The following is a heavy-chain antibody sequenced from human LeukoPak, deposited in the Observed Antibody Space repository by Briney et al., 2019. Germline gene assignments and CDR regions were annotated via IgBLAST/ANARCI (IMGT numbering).Heavy chain of an antibody. V-gene: IGHV3-21*01. D-gene: IGHD3-22*01. CDR2: ISSSSSYI. CDR3: ARGEDYDSSGYYYGS. J-gene: IGHJ4*02. Sequence: NPGGSLRLSCAASGFTFSSYSMNWVRQAPGKGLEWVSSISSSSSYIYYADSVKGRFTISRDNAKNSLYLQMNSLRAEDTAVYYWARGEDYDSSGYYYGSWGQGTLVTVSS. CDR1: GFTFSSYS.